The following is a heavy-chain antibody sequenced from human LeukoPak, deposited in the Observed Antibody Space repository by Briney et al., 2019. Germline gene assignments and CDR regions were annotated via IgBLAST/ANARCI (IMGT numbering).Heavy chain of an antibody. CDR3: ARAPTVSVGYCSSSSCQADS. D-gene: IGHD2-2*01. CDR1: GEPITSFY. CDR2: MFHGGIT. Sequence: SENLSLTCSVSGEPITSFYWSWIRQSPGKGLEWIGCMFHGGITKYKPSLKSRVTISMDTSKNQFSLKMHSVTSADTAVYYCARAPTVSVGYCSSSSCQADSWGQGTLVTVSS. V-gene: IGHV4-59*01. J-gene: IGHJ5*01.